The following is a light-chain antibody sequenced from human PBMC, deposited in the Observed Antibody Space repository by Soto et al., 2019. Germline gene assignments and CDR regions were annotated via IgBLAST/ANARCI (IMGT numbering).Light chain of an antibody. CDR1: SSDVGSYNH. J-gene: IGLJ1*01. CDR3: YSFTTSNTYV. CDR2: EVS. V-gene: IGLV2-18*02. Sequence: QAVVTQPPSVSGSPGQSVTISCSGTSSDVGSYNHVSWYQQAPGTAPKVMIHEVSNRPSGVPDRFSGSKSGNTASLTISGLQPEDEADYYCYSFTTSNTYVFGTGTKLTVL.